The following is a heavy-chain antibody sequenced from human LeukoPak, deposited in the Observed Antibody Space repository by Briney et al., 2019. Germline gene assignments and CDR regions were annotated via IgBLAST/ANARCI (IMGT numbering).Heavy chain of an antibody. J-gene: IGHJ4*02. Sequence: PSETLSLTCTVSGGSISSYYWSWIRQPPGKGLEWVGYIYYSGSTNYNPPLKSRVTISVDTSKNQFSLKLSSVTAADTAVYYCVRLRPSGYSSGWYVDYWGQGTLVTVSS. CDR2: IYYSGST. CDR3: VRLRPSGYSSGWYVDY. CDR1: GGSISSYY. V-gene: IGHV4-59*08. D-gene: IGHD6-19*01.